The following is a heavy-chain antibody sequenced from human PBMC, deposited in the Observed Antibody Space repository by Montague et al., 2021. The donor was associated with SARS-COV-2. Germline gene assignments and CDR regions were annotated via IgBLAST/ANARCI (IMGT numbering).Heavy chain of an antibody. CDR1: GFTFSSYW. D-gene: IGHD1-1*01. CDR3: ARDSQAELERYYYYYYGMDV. V-gene: IGHV3-7*01. CDR2: VKQDGSEK. J-gene: IGHJ6*02. Sequence: SLRLSCAASGFTFSSYWMSWVRQAPGKGLEWVANVKQDGSEKYYVDSVKGRFTISRDNAKNSLYLQMNSLRAEDTAVYYCARDSQAELERYYYYYYGMDVWGQGTTVTVSS.